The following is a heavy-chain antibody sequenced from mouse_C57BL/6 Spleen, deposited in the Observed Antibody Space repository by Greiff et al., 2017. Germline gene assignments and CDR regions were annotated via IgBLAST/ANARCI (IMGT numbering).Heavy chain of an antibody. CDR2: INPSSGYT. CDR3: AGGYLSGTEGFAY. J-gene: IGHJ3*01. V-gene: IGHV1-7*01. Sequence: QVQLQQSGAELAKPGASVKLSCKASGYTFTSYWMHWVKQRPGQGLEWIGYINPSSGYTKYNQKFKDKATLTVDKSSSTAYMQLRSLTSEDSAVYYCAGGYLSGTEGFAYWGQGTLVTVSA. D-gene: IGHD4-1*01. CDR1: GYTFTSYW.